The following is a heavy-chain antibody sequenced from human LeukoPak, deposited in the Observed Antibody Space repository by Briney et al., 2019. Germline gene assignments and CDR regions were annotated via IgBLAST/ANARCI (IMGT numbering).Heavy chain of an antibody. CDR1: GFTFSSYW. D-gene: IGHD6-19*01. V-gene: IGHV3-72*01. CDR2: TRNKANSYTT. Sequence: GGSLRLSCAASGFTFSSYWMSWVRQAPGKGLEWVGRTRNKANSYTTEYAASVKGRFTISRDDSKNSLYLQMNSLKTEDTAVYYCAREHHYSSGWHDAFDIWGQGTMVTVSS. J-gene: IGHJ3*02. CDR3: AREHHYSSGWHDAFDI.